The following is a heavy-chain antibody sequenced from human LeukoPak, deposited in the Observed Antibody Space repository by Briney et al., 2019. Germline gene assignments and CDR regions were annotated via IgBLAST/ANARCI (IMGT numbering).Heavy chain of an antibody. J-gene: IGHJ4*02. D-gene: IGHD6-19*01. V-gene: IGHV4-59*08. CDR2: INYSGFT. CDR3: ARHVKIPVAGFDY. Sequence: SETLSLTCTVSGDSISGYYWSWIRQPPGKGLEWIGYINYSGFTKYNPSVKSRITLSVDTPKNQFSLNLTSVTAADTAIYYCARHVKIPVAGFDYWGQGTPVTVSS. CDR1: GDSISGYY.